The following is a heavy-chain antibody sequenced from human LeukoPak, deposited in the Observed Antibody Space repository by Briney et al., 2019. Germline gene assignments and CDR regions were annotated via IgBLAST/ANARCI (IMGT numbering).Heavy chain of an antibody. J-gene: IGHJ4*02. V-gene: IGHV3-7*01. CDR2: IKQDGSEK. Sequence: GGSLRLSCAASGFTFSSYWMSWVRQAPGKWLEWAANIKQDGSEKYYVDSVKGRFTISRDNAKNTLYLQMNNLRAEDTAIYYCATDSYVSGSYYRLFYWGQGTLVTVSS. CDR3: ATDSYVSGSYYRLFY. CDR1: GFTFSSYW. D-gene: IGHD3-10*01.